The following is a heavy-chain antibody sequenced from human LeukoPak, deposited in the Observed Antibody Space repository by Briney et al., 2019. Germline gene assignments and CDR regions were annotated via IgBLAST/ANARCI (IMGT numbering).Heavy chain of an antibody. Sequence: GESLKISCKGSGYSFTSYWIGWVRQMPGKGLEWMGIIYPGDSDTRYSPSFQGQVTISADRSIRTAYLQWSSLKASDTAMYYCARQVLDCSSINCYRGDAFDIWGQGAMVTVSS. CDR1: GYSFTSYW. CDR2: IYPGDSDT. J-gene: IGHJ3*02. D-gene: IGHD2-2*01. V-gene: IGHV5-51*01. CDR3: ARQVLDCSSINCYRGDAFDI.